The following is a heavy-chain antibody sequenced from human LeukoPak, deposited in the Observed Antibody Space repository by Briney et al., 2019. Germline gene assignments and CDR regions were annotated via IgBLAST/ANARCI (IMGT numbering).Heavy chain of an antibody. CDR3: ARSYDSSASGFDY. V-gene: IGHV4-31*03. D-gene: IGHD3-22*01. J-gene: IGHJ4*02. CDR2: IYYSGST. CDR1: GGSISSGGYY. Sequence: SSETLSLTCTVSGGSISSGGYYWSWIRQHPGKGLEWIGYIYYSGSTYYNPSLKSRVTISVDTSKNHFSLTLSSVTAADTAVYYCARSYDSSASGFDYWGQGTLVTVSP.